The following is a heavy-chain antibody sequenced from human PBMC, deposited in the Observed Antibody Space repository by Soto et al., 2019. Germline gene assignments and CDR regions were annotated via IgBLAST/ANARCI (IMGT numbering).Heavy chain of an antibody. D-gene: IGHD3-22*01. Sequence: QVQLVQSGAEVKKPGSSVKVSCKASGGTFSSYAISWVRQAPGQGLEWMGGIIPIFGTANYAQKFQGRVTIAAAEATSTAYMELSSLRAEDTAVSYCARHPRYYSDSSGSLDAFDIWGQGTMVTVSS. CDR1: GGTFSSYA. CDR2: IIPIFGTA. CDR3: ARHPRYYSDSSGSLDAFDI. V-gene: IGHV1-69*01. J-gene: IGHJ3*02.